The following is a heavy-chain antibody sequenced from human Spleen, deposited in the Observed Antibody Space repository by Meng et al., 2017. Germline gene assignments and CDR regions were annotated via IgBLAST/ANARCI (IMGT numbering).Heavy chain of an antibody. D-gene: IGHD2-15*01. CDR1: GDEVSSNSAA. Sequence: QVHLCQSGPGLVKPPHTLTPSCFISGDEVSSNSAAWNWIRQSPSGGLEWLGRTYYRSRWYNDYAVSVKSQVTINPDTAKNQFSLHLNSVTPDDTAMYYCARVQCSGGSCYIDYWGQGTLVTVSS. CDR3: ARVQCSGGSCYIDY. V-gene: IGHV6-1*01. J-gene: IGHJ4*02. CDR2: TYYRSRWYN.